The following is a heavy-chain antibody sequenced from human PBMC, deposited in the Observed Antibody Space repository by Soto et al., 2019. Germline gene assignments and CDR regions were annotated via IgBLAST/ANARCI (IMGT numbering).Heavy chain of an antibody. Sequence: RSQTLSLTCAISGDSVSSNSAAWDWIRQSPSRGLEWLGRTYYRSKWYNDYAVSVKSRITINPDTSKNQFSLQLNSVTPEDTAVYYCARDPVAAAGTVWFDPWGQGTLVTVSS. D-gene: IGHD6-13*01. CDR1: GDSVSSNSAA. CDR2: TYYRSKWYN. CDR3: ARDPVAAAGTVWFDP. J-gene: IGHJ5*02. V-gene: IGHV6-1*01.